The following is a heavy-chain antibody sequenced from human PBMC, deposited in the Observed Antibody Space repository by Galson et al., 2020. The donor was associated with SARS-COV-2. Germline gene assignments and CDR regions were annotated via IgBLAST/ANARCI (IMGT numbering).Heavy chain of an antibody. CDR3: ARHLYSGFAPLQIDI. D-gene: IGHD5-12*01. CDR1: GGSINNNNYY. CDR2: IYYSGST. Sequence: SQTLSLTCTVSGGSINNNNYYWGWIRQPPGKGLEWVASIYYSGSTYYNPSLKSRVTISVDTSKNHFSLNLSSVTAADTAVFYCARHLYSGFAPLQIDIWGQGTMVTVSS. V-gene: IGHV4-39*07. J-gene: IGHJ3*02.